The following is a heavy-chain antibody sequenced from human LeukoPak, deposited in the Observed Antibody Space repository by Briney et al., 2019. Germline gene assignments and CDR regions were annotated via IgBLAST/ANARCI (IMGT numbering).Heavy chain of an antibody. Sequence: SETLSLTCTVSGGSISSYYWSWIRQPPGKGLEWIGYIYYSGSTNYNPSLKSRVTISVDTSKNQFSLKLSSVTAADTAVYYCARTIDYSGSYPFDYWGQGTLVTVSS. V-gene: IGHV4-59*01. CDR1: GGSISSYY. CDR3: ARTIDYSGSYPFDY. CDR2: IYYSGST. J-gene: IGHJ4*02. D-gene: IGHD1-26*01.